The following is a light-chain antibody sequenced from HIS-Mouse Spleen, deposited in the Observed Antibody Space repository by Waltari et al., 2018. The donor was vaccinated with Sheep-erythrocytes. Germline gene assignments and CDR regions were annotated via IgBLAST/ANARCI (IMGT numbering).Light chain of an antibody. CDR2: DVS. Sequence: QSALTQPRSVSGSPGQSVTISCTGTSSDVGGYNYVSWYQQHPGKAPKLMIYDVSKRPFGFPERCSGSKSGNTASLTISGLQAEDEADYYCCSYAGSYPYVFGTGTKVTVL. J-gene: IGLJ1*01. CDR1: SSDVGGYNY. CDR3: CSYAGSYPYV. V-gene: IGLV2-11*01.